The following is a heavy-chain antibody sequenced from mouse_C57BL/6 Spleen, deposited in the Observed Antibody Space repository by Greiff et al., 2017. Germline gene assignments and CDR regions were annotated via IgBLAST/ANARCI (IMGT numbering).Heavy chain of an antibody. CDR2: IDPANGNT. CDR3: ARGTVDYYGSSYYFDY. Sequence: VHVKQSVAELVRPGASVKLSCTASGFNIKNTYMHWVKQRPEQGLEWIGRIDPANGNTKYAPKFQGKATITADTSSNTAYLQLSSLTSEDTAIYYCARGTVDYYGSSYYFDYWGQGTTLTVSS. V-gene: IGHV14-3*01. J-gene: IGHJ2*01. D-gene: IGHD1-1*01. CDR1: GFNIKNTY.